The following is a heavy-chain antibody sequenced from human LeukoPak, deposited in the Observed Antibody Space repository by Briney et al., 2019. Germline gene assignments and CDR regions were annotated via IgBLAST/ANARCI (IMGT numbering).Heavy chain of an antibody. Sequence: PSQTLSLTCTVSGGSISSGGYYWSWIRQPPGKGLEWIGYIYHSGSTYYNPSLKSRVTISVDRSKNQFSLKLSSVTAADTAVYYCARTSDSSSSPFDYWGQGTLVTVSS. J-gene: IGHJ4*02. CDR3: ARTSDSSSSPFDY. D-gene: IGHD6-6*01. V-gene: IGHV4-30-2*01. CDR1: GGSISSGGYY. CDR2: IYHSGST.